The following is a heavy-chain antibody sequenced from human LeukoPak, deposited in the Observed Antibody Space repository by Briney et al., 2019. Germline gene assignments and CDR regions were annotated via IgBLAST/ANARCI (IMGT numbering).Heavy chain of an antibody. CDR3: ARAYSSSWYYNWFDP. CDR2: IYYSGST. Sequence: SETLSLTCTVSGGSISSSSYYWGWIRQPPGKGLEWIGSIYYSGSTYYNPSLKSRVTISVDTSKNQFSLKLSSVTAADTAVYYCARAYSSSWYYNWFDPWGQGTLVTVSS. CDR1: GGSISSSSYY. D-gene: IGHD6-13*01. J-gene: IGHJ5*02. V-gene: IGHV4-39*01.